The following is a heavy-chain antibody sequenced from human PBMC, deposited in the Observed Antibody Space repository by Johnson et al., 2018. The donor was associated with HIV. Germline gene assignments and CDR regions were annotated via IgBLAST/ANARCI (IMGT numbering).Heavy chain of an antibody. J-gene: IGHJ3*02. CDR2: ISGGGDGT. V-gene: IGHV3-23*04. CDR1: GFPFSSYA. Sequence: EVQLVEYGGGLVQPGGSLRLSCAASGFPFSSYAMSWVRQAPGKGLEWVSGISGGGDGTNYADSVKGRLTISRDNFKNTLYLQMNSLRAEDTAVYYCAKDLRVGTDAFDIWGQGTMVTVSS. D-gene: IGHD1-26*01. CDR3: AKDLRVGTDAFDI.